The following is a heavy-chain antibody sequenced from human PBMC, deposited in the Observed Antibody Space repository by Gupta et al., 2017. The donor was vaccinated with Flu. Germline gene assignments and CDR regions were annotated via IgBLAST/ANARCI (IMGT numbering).Heavy chain of an antibody. CDR3: ARDEGGSYLRY. D-gene: IGHD1-26*01. V-gene: IGHV3-23*01. Sequence: WVRQAPGKGLEWVSAIGGSGYDTYYADSVKGRFTISRDNSKNTLSLQVNSLRAEDTALYYCARDEGGSYLRYWGQGTLVIVSS. J-gene: IGHJ4*02. CDR2: IGGSGYDT.